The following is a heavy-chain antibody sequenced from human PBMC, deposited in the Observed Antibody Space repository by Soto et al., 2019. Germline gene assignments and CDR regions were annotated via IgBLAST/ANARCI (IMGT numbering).Heavy chain of an antibody. CDR2: IIPIFGTA. CDR3: ASTSHYYDSSGYPHFDD. CDR1: GGTFSSYA. Sequence: SVKVSCDASGGTFSSYAIRLVRQAPGQGLEWMGGIIPIFGTANYAQKFQVRVTITADESTSTAYMELSSLRSEDTAVYYCASTSHYYDSSGYPHFDDWGQGTLVTVSS. D-gene: IGHD3-22*01. V-gene: IGHV1-69*13. J-gene: IGHJ4*02.